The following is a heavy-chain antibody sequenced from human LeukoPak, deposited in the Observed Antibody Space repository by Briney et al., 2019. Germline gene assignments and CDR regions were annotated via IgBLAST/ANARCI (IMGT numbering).Heavy chain of an antibody. V-gene: IGHV5-51*01. CDR3: ARLRYYGSGSYGDY. D-gene: IGHD3-10*01. CDR1: GYSFSSSW. CDR2: IYPGDSDI. Sequence: GESLKISCQGSGYSFSSSWIGWVRQMPGKGLEWMGSIYPGDSDIRYSPSFQGQVTISADKSITTAYLQWSSLKASDTAMYYCARLRYYGSGSYGDYWGQGTLVTVSS. J-gene: IGHJ4*02.